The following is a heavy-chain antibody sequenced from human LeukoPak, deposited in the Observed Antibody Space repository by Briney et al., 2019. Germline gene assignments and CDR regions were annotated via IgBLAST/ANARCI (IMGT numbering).Heavy chain of an antibody. CDR1: GGSFSGYY. D-gene: IGHD3-3*01. J-gene: IGHJ4*02. Sequence: SETLSLTCAVYGGSFSGYYWSWIRQPPGKGLEWIGYIYYSGSTNYNPSLKSRVTISVDASKNQFSLKLSSVTAADTAVYYCARDQKGDNFWSGYSIDYWGQGTLVTVSS. CDR2: IYYSGST. V-gene: IGHV4-59*01. CDR3: ARDQKGDNFWSGYSIDY.